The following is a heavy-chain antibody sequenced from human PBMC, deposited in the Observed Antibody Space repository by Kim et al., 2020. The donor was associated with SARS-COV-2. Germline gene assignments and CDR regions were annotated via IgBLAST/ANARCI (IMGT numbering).Heavy chain of an antibody. CDR3: ARGRLNPVDKAMVTRFGLDY. CDR2: INHSGST. Sequence: SETLSLTCAVYGGSFSGYYWSWIRQPPGKGLEWIGEINHSGSTNYNPSFKSRVTISVDTPKNQFSLKLSSVTAADTTVYYCARGRLNPVDKAMVTRFGLDYWVQGTLVTVSS. CDR1: GGSFSGYY. V-gene: IGHV4-34*01. J-gene: IGHJ4*02. D-gene: IGHD5-18*01.